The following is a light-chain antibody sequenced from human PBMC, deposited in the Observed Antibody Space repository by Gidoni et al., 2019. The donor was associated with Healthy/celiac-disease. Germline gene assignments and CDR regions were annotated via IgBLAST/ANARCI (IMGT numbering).Light chain of an antibody. CDR3: QQYNSYPWT. CDR1: QSISSW. J-gene: IGKJ1*01. CDR2: KAS. Sequence: DIQMTQSPSTLSASVGDRVTITCRASQSISSWLAWYQQKPGKAPGLLIYKASSLESGVPARFSGSGSGTEFTLTISSLQPDDFATYYCQQYNSYPWTFGQGTKVEIK. V-gene: IGKV1-5*03.